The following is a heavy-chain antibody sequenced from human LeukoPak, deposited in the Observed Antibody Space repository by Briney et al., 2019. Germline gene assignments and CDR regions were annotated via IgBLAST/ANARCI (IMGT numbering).Heavy chain of an antibody. CDR3: ARDRASGVVIPAAIGDY. V-gene: IGHV1-18*01. CDR1: GYTFTSYG. Sequence: GSVKVSCKASGYTFTSYGISWVRQAPGQGLEWMGWISAYNGNTNYAQKLQGRVTMTTDTSTSTAYMELRSLRSDDTAVYYCARDRASGVVIPAAIGDYWGQGTLVTVSS. J-gene: IGHJ4*02. CDR2: ISAYNGNT. D-gene: IGHD2-2*01.